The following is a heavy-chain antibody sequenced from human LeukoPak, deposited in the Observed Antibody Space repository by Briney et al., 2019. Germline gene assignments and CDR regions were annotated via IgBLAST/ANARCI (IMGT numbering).Heavy chain of an antibody. CDR1: GGSFSGYY. V-gene: IGHV4-59*01. CDR2: IYYSGST. Sequence: SETLSLTCAVYGGSFSGYYWSWIRQPPGKGLEWIGYIYYSGSTNYNPSLKSRVTISGDTSKNQFSLKLSSVTAADTAVYYCARIAVTGMGAFDIWGQGTMVTVSS. CDR3: ARIAVTGMGAFDI. D-gene: IGHD6-13*01. J-gene: IGHJ3*02.